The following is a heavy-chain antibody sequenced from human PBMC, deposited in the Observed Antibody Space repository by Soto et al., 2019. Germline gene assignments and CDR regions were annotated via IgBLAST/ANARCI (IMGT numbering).Heavy chain of an antibody. CDR2: FFSDAER. Sequence: QVTLKESGPGLVKPTETLTLTCSVSGFSLTNGRMGVSWIRQPPGQALEWLAHFFSDAERSYSTSMQSRLNTYKASSGSQVVLTMTNMAPADTATYFCARMDGDYNYYGLDVWGHGIAVTVSS. CDR1: GFSLTNGRMG. J-gene: IGHJ6*02. D-gene: IGHD4-17*01. V-gene: IGHV2-26*01. CDR3: ARMDGDYNYYGLDV.